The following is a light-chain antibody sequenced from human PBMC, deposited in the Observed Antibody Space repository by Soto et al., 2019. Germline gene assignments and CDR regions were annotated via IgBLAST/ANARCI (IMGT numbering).Light chain of an antibody. CDR2: GAS. J-gene: IGKJ1*01. CDR3: QHPGT. V-gene: IGKV3-20*01. CDR1: QSVSSSY. Sequence: EVVFTQSPGTLSLTPGERATLSCRASQSVSSSYLAWYQQKPGQAPRLLIYGASSRATGIPDRFSGSGSGTDFTLTISRLEPEDFAVYYCQHPGTFGQGTRWISN.